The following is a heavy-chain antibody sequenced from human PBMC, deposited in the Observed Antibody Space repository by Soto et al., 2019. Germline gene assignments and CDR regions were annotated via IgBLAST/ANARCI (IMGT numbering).Heavy chain of an antibody. Sequence: GGSLRLSCAASGFTFSSYAMHWVRQAPGKGLEWVAVISYDGSNKYYADSVKGRFTISRDNSKNTLYLQMNSLRAEDTAVYYCARWDEGGNQNDAFDICGQGTMVTVSS. J-gene: IGHJ3*02. CDR1: GFTFSSYA. V-gene: IGHV3-30-3*01. CDR2: ISYDGSNK. CDR3: ARWDEGGNQNDAFDI. D-gene: IGHD2-15*01.